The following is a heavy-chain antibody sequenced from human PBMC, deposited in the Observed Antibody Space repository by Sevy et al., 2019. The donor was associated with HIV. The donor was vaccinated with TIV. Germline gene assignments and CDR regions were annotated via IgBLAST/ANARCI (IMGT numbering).Heavy chain of an antibody. CDR2: ISSGATLI. V-gene: IGHV3-48*03. D-gene: IGHD4-17*01. Sequence: GGSLRLSCAASGFLFRSYEMNWVRQIPGKGLEWISFISSGATLIYYGDSGRGRFTISRDNARNSLYLQIDSLRAEDTGVYYCTRDLPPSATTVAHFDYWGQGTLVTVSS. J-gene: IGHJ4*02. CDR3: TRDLPPSATTVAHFDY. CDR1: GFLFRSYE.